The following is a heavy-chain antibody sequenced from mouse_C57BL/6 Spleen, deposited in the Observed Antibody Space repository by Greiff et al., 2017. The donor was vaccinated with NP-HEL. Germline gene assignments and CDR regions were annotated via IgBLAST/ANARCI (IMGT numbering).Heavy chain of an antibody. CDR1: GYTFTDYY. CDR2: INPNNGGT. V-gene: IGHV1-26*01. CDR3: ARRNWESFDY. D-gene: IGHD4-1*01. J-gene: IGHJ2*01. Sequence: VQLQQSGPELVKPGASVKISCKASGYTFTDYYMNWVKQSHGKSLEWIGDINPNNGGTSYNQKFKGKATLTVDKSSSTAYMELRSLTSEDSAVYYCARRNWESFDYWGQGTTLTVSS.